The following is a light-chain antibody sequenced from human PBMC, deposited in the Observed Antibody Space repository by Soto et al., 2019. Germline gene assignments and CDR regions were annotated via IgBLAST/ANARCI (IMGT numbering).Light chain of an antibody. J-gene: IGKJ1*01. Sequence: EIVMTQSPATLSVSPGESVTLSCRASQLFSSNLAWYQRRPGQAPRLLIYGSSTRATGVPPRFSGSASGTESTLTISSLQSEDFGVYYCQQYNDWPRTFGQGTKVDIK. CDR2: GSS. CDR1: QLFSSN. V-gene: IGKV3-15*01. CDR3: QQYNDWPRT.